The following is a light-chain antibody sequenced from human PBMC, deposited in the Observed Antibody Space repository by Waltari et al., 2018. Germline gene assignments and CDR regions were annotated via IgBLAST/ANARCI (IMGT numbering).Light chain of an antibody. Sequence: DIQVTQSPSSLSASVGDRVTITCRTSQSISTSLNWYQQKPGKPPKLLIFAASALQSGVSSRFSGSGSQTDFTLTIRNLQPEDFATYYCQQSYRAPQTFGQGTRLEIK. CDR2: AAS. CDR3: QQSYRAPQT. J-gene: IGKJ5*01. V-gene: IGKV1-39*01. CDR1: QSISTS.